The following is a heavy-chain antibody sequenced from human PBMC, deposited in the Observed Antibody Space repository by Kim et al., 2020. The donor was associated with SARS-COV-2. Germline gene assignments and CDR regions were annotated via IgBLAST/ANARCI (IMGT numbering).Heavy chain of an antibody. Sequence: GRSLRLFCAASGFTLRSYWINWVRQAPGKGLVWVSRIGGDGISTHYADSVKGRFTVSRDNDDNTVYLQMNSLRADDTAVYYCARGMFKTGFDVWGQGTTVTVSS. CDR1: GFTLRSYW. J-gene: IGHJ6*02. V-gene: IGHV3-74*01. CDR3: ARGMFKTGFDV. CDR2: IGGDGIST. D-gene: IGHD3-10*02.